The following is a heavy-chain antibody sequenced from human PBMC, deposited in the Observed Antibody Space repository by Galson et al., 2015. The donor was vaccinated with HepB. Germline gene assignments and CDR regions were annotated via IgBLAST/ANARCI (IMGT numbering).Heavy chain of an antibody. Sequence: SVKVSCKASGYTFTAYYMNWVRQAPGQGLEWMGWINPNSGGTNYAQKFQGRVTMTRDKSISTAYMELSSLRSDDTAVYYCASAGYSFGNFDYWGQGTLVTVSS. CDR1: GYTFTAYY. V-gene: IGHV1-2*02. J-gene: IGHJ4*02. CDR2: INPNSGGT. CDR3: ASAGYSFGNFDY. D-gene: IGHD5-18*01.